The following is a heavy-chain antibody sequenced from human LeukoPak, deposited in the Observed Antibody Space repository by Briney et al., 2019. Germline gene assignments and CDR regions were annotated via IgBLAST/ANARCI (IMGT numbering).Heavy chain of an antibody. D-gene: IGHD1-7*01. CDR2: ISYDGSNE. V-gene: IGHV3-30*18. Sequence: PGRSLRLSCAASGFTFSDYAMHWVRQAPGQGLEWVALISYDGSNEYYADSVKGRFTISRDNSRNTLYLQMNSLRAEDTAVYYCSKVRVVFNWNYAYYFDYWGQGTLVTVSS. CDR1: GFTFSDYA. CDR3: SKVRVVFNWNYAYYFDY. J-gene: IGHJ4*02.